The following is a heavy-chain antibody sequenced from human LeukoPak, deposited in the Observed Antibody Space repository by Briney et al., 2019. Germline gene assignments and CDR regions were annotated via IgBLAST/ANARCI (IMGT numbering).Heavy chain of an antibody. CDR1: GFTLSRYW. CDR3: ARVMYYYHSSGSIAVYYFDY. Sequence: GSLRLSCAASGFTLSRYWEDWVRPGPGKGLVWVPRIYCDGSTTSYADSVKGRFTISRDNAKNTLYLQMNSLRAEDTAVYYCARVMYYYHSSGSIAVYYFDYWGQGTLVTVSS. D-gene: IGHD3-22*01. CDR2: IYCDGSTT. V-gene: IGHV3-74*01. J-gene: IGHJ4*02.